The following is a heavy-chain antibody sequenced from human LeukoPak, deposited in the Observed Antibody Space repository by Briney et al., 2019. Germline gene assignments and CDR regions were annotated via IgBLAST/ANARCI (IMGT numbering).Heavy chain of an antibody. CDR1: GFTFSSYA. V-gene: IGHV3-23*01. Sequence: GGSLRLSCAASGFTFSSYAMSWVRQAPGKGLEWVSAISGSGGSTYYADSVKGRFTISRDNSKNTLYLQMNSLRAEDTAVYYCAKDSGDGYNAASEYWGQGTLVTVSS. CDR3: AKDSGDGYNAASEY. CDR2: ISGSGGST. J-gene: IGHJ4*02. D-gene: IGHD5-24*01.